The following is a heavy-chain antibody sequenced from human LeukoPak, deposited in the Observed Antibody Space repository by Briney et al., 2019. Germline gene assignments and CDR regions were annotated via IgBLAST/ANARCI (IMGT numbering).Heavy chain of an antibody. J-gene: IGHJ4*02. Sequence: ASVKISCKASVYTFTSYDINWVRQATGQRLQWMVRMNPNSGNTGYAQKFQGRVTMTRNTSISTAYMELSSLRSEDTAVYYCARGDIYGDHVFDYWGQGTLVTVSS. CDR1: VYTFTSYD. D-gene: IGHD4-17*01. CDR3: ARGDIYGDHVFDY. V-gene: IGHV1-8*01. CDR2: MNPNSGNT.